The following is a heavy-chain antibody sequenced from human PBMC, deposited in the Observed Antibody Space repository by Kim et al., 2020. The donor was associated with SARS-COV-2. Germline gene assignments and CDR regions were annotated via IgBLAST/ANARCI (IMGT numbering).Heavy chain of an antibody. Sequence: GGSLRLSCAASGFTFSSYWMSWVRQAPGKGLEWVANIKQDGSEKYYVDSVKGRFTISRDNAKNSLYLQMNSLRAEDTAVYYCAREGRGYYDSSGGGYWGQGTLVTVSS. CDR2: IKQDGSEK. D-gene: IGHD3-22*01. J-gene: IGHJ4*02. CDR3: AREGRGYYDSSGGGY. CDR1: GFTFSSYW. V-gene: IGHV3-7*03.